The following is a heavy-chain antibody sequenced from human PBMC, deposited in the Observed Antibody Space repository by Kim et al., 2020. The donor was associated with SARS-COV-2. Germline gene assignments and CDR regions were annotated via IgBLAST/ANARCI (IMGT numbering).Heavy chain of an antibody. D-gene: IGHD1-26*01. CDR3: ARTGNYYRFES. J-gene: IGHJ4*02. V-gene: IGHV4-61*08. CDR2: IYYSERT. Sequence: SETLSLTCAVSGGSVSTDDYHWSWIRQPPGRGLEWIGSIYYSERTKYNPSLESRVTISVDTSKNQLSLKLNSVTATDSATYFCARTGNYYRFESWGQGTL. CDR1: GGSVSTDDYH.